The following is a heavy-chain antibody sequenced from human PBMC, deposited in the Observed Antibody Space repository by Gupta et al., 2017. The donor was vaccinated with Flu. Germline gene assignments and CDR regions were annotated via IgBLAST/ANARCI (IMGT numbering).Heavy chain of an antibody. CDR1: GFLFSTAW. CDR3: TTEVLPGSSGY. D-gene: IGHD6-6*01. Sequence: EVQLVESGGGLVKPWGSLGLSWAASGFLFSTAWVCVVRQAPGKGLEWVGRIKSKTDGGTTDYAAPVKGRFTISRDDSKNTLYLQMNSLKTEDTAVYYCTTEVLPGSSGYWGQGTLVTVSS. J-gene: IGHJ4*02. CDR2: IKSKTDGGTT. V-gene: IGHV3-15*01.